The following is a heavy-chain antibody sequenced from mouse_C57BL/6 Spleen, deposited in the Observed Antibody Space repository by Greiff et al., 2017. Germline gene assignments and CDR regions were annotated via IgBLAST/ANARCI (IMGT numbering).Heavy chain of an antibody. CDR2: IRNKANNHAT. CDR3: TRRDYYYETGYYAMDY. J-gene: IGHJ4*01. Sequence: EVKLEESGGGLVQPGGSMKLSCAASGFTFSDAWMDWVRQSPEKGLEWVAEIRNKANNHATYYAESVKGRFTISRDDSKSSVYLQMNSLRAEDTGIYYCTRRDYYYETGYYAMDYWGQGTSVTVSS. V-gene: IGHV6-6*01. CDR1: GFTFSDAW. D-gene: IGHD2-4*01.